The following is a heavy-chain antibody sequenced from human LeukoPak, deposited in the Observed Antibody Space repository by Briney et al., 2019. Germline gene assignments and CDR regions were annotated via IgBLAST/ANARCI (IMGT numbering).Heavy chain of an antibody. CDR2: IRSKVYGGTT. CDR1: GFIFGDYA. J-gene: IGHJ6*03. V-gene: IGHV3-49*04. CDR3: TREVGSYLASHYYYYMDV. D-gene: IGHD1-26*01. Sequence: GGSLRLSCTTSGFIFGDYAMNWVREAPGEGLEWVGFIRSKVYGGTTEYAASVKGRFTISKDDSKSIAYLQMSSLKIEDTAVYYCTREVGSYLASHYYYYMDVWGKGTTVTISS.